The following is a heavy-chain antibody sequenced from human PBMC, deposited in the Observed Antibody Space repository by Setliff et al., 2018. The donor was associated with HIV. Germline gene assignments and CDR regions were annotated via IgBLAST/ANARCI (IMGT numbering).Heavy chain of an antibody. CDR1: GFSFDDYG. Sequence: GGSLRLSCAASGFSFDDYGMNWVRQVPGKGLEWVSAISRNGGSTNYADSVKGRFTISRDNAKYSLYLQMNTLRVEDTAVYYCMYGGRTATTHWGQGTLVTVSS. V-gene: IGHV3-20*04. CDR2: ISRNGGST. J-gene: IGHJ4*02. CDR3: MYGGRTATTH. D-gene: IGHD4-17*01.